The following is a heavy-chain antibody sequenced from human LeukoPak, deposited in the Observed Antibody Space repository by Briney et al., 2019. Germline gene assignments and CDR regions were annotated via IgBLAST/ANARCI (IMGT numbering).Heavy chain of an antibody. J-gene: IGHJ4*02. CDR1: GYTFTSYY. D-gene: IGHD3-10*01. V-gene: IGHV1-46*01. Sequence: ASVKVSCKASGYTFTSYYMHWVRQAPGQGLEWMGIINPSGGTTSYAQEFQGRVTMTRDTSTSTVYMELSSLRSEDTAVYYCARGYYGSGSPEDFDYWGQETLVTVSS. CDR2: INPSGGTT. CDR3: ARGYYGSGSPEDFDY.